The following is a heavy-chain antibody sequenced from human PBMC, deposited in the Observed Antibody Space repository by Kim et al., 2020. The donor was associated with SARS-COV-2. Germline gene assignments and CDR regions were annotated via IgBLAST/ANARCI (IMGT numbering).Heavy chain of an antibody. D-gene: IGHD6-19*01. V-gene: IGHV1-8*01. CDR1: GYTFTSYD. Sequence: ASVKVSCKASGYTFTSYDINWVRQATGQGLEWMGWMNPNSGNTGYAQKFQGRVTMTRNTSISTAYMELSSLRSEDTAVYYCAVAATGSGECDYWGQGTLVTVSS. CDR3: AVAATGSGECDY. CDR2: MNPNSGNT. J-gene: IGHJ4*02.